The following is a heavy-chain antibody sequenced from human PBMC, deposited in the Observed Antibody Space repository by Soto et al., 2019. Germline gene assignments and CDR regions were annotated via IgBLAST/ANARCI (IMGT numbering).Heavy chain of an antibody. J-gene: IGHJ4*02. D-gene: IGHD6-6*01. CDR3: ARDRSNSPDYFDY. Sequence: SETLSLTCTVSGGSISSDDYYWSWIRQPPGKGLEWIGYIYYSGRTDYNPSLKSRVIISIDTSKNQFSLNLNSVSAADTAVYYCARDRSNSPDYFDYWGQGTLVTVSS. V-gene: IGHV4-30-4*01. CDR1: GGSISSDDYY. CDR2: IYYSGRT.